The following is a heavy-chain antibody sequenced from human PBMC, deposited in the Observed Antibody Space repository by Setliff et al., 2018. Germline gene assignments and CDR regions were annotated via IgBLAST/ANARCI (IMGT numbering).Heavy chain of an antibody. V-gene: IGHV4-59*10. CDR3: ARGSYDKDAFDI. J-gene: IGHJ3*02. Sequence: PSETLSLTCGGYGGSISDYYWSWIRQPPGKGLEWIGRIYTSGSANYNPSLKSRVTMLIDTSKNQFSLKLSSVTAADTAVYYCARGSYDKDAFDIWGQGTMVTVSS. CDR1: GGSISDYY. CDR2: IYTSGSA. D-gene: IGHD3-10*01.